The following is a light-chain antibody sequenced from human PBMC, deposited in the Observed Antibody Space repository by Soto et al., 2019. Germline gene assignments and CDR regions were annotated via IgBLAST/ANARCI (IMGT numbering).Light chain of an antibody. J-gene: IGLJ3*02. V-gene: IGLV2-11*01. CDR3: CSYAGSSWV. CDR1: SSDVGGYNY. CDR2: DVS. Sequence: QSALTQPRSVSGSPGQSVTISCTGTSSDVGGYNYVSWYQQDPGKAPKLMIYDVSKRPSGVPDRFSGSKSGNTASLTISGLQAEDETDYYCCSYAGSSWVFGGGTKLTVL.